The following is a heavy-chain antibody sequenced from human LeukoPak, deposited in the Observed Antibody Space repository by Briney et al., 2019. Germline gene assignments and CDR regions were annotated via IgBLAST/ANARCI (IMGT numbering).Heavy chain of an antibody. Sequence: PSETLSLTCAVYGGSFSGYYCSWIRQPPGKGLESIGEINHSGSTNYNPSLKSRVTISVDTSKNQFSLTLSSVTAADTAVYYCATTYVWGSYRSNAPFDYWGQGTMVTVSS. V-gene: IGHV4-34*01. CDR3: ATTYVWGSYRSNAPFDY. CDR2: INHSGST. CDR1: GGSFSGYY. D-gene: IGHD3-16*02. J-gene: IGHJ4*02.